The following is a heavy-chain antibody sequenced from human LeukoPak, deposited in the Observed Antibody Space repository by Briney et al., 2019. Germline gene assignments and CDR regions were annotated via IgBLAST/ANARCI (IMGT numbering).Heavy chain of an antibody. CDR1: GFTFNTYT. D-gene: IGHD6-13*01. Sequence: GSLRLSCAASGFTFNTYTMNWARQAPGKGLEWLSSLDSSGAYIFYADSVKGRFIISRDNAKNSLYLQMNSLRAEDTAVYYCARVEEAAAFNPWGQGTLVTVSS. V-gene: IGHV3-21*06. CDR3: ARVEEAAAFNP. CDR2: LDSSGAYI. J-gene: IGHJ5*02.